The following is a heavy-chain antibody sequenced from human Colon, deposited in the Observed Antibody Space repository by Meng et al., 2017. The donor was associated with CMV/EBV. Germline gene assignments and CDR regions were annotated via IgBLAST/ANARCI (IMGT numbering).Heavy chain of an antibody. CDR1: GFTVSTSY. CDR2: IYDDDST. J-gene: IGHJ4*02. Sequence: VGAGVGFVPTWGVLVLSCAASGFTVSTSYMRLCRQAPGKGLEWVSIIYDDDSTYYADSVYDRFTISRDISKNTVYLQVNSLRAEDTAVYYCARAGRRNFPHIFASWGQGTLVTVSS. D-gene: IGHD3-10*01. CDR3: ARAGRRNFPHIFAS. V-gene: IGHV3-66*01.